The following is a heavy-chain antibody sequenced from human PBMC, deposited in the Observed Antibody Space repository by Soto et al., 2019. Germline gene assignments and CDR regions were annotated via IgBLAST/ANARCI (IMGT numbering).Heavy chain of an antibody. V-gene: IGHV1-58*01. CDR1: GFTFTSSA. CDR3: AADLDVPSFDP. Sequence: GASVKVSCKSSGFTFTSSAVQCVRQARGQRLEWIGWIVVGSGNTNYAQKFQERVTITRDMSTSTAYMELSSLRSEDTAVYYCAADLDVPSFDPWGQGTLVTVSS. J-gene: IGHJ5*02. D-gene: IGHD2-2*01. CDR2: IVVGSGNT.